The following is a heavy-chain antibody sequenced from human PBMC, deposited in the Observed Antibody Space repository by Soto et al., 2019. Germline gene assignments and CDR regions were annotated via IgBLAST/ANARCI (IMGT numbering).Heavy chain of an antibody. D-gene: IGHD6-13*01. J-gene: IGHJ3*02. CDR2: INAGNGNT. V-gene: IGHV1-3*01. Sequence: QVQLVQSGAEVKKPGASVKVSCKASGYTFTSYAMHWVRQAPGQRLEWMGWINAGNGNTKYSGKFQGRGAITRDTSESTAYMELSSLRSEDTAVYYCAVSWDHDAFDTWGQGTMVTVSS. CDR1: GYTFTSYA. CDR3: AVSWDHDAFDT.